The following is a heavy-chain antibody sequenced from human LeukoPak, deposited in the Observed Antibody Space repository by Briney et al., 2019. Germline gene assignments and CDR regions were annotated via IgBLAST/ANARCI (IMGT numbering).Heavy chain of an antibody. J-gene: IGHJ6*02. V-gene: IGHV4-59*01. Sequence: SQTLSLTCAVSGGSISSYYWSWIRQPPGKGLEWIGYIYYGGSTNYNPSLKSRVTISVDTSKNQFSLKLSSVTAADTAVYYCASITGTTHYGMDVWGQGTTVTVSS. D-gene: IGHD1-7*01. CDR2: IYYGGST. CDR3: ASITGTTHYGMDV. CDR1: GGSISSYY.